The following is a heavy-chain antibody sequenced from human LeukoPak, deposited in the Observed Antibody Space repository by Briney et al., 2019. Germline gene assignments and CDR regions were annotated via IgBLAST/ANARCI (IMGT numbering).Heavy chain of an antibody. CDR1: GYRFTSYW. Sequence: TGESLKISCKGSGYRFTSYWIGWVRQMPGKGLEWMGIISPDDSDTRYSPSFQGQVTISADKSISTAYLQWSSLKASDTAMHYCARRVGRIGDYFDYWGQGTLVTVSS. CDR3: ARRVGRIGDYFDY. V-gene: IGHV5-51*01. D-gene: IGHD3-10*01. CDR2: ISPDDSDT. J-gene: IGHJ4*02.